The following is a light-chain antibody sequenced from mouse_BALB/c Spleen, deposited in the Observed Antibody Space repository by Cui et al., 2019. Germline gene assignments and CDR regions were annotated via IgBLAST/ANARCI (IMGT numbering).Light chain of an antibody. J-gene: IGKJ5*01. CDR1: QTIGTW. CDR2: AAT. CDR3: KQLYSTPLT. Sequence: DIQMTQSPASQSASLGESVTITCLASQTIGTWLAWYQQKPGKSPQLLIYAATSLADGVPSRFSGSGSGTKFSFKISSLQAEDFVSYYCKQLYSTPLTFGAGTKLELK. V-gene: IGKV12-98*01.